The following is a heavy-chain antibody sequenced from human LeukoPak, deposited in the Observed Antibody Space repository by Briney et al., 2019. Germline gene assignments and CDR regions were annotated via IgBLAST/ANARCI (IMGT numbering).Heavy chain of an antibody. V-gene: IGHV4-59*08. D-gene: IGHD2-15*01. CDR2: IYDSGST. Sequence: PSETLSLTCTVSGGSISHYFWSWIRQPPGKALEWIGYIYDSGSTSYNPSLKSRVTISGDTSKNQFSLKLSSVTAADTAVDYCAGHHCSSSTCSSPHHWFDPWGQGTLVTVSS. J-gene: IGHJ5*02. CDR1: GGSISHYF. CDR3: AGHHCSSSTCSSPHHWFDP.